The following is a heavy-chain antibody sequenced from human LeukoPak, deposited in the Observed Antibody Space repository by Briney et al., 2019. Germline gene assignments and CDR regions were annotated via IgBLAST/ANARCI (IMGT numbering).Heavy chain of an antibody. CDR3: ARGRAATPFDY. CDR1: GGSTSSYY. V-gene: IGHV4-59*01. J-gene: IGHJ4*02. D-gene: IGHD1-26*01. CDR2: INYSGST. Sequence: SKTLSLTCTVSGGSTSSYYWNWILQPPGKGLQWIGYINYSGSTKHKPSLKSRVTISVDTSKNQFSLKLSSVTAADTAVYYCARGRAATPFDYWGQGTLVTVSS.